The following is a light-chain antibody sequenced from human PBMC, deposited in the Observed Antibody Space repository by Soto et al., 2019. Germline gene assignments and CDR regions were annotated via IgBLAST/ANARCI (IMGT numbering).Light chain of an antibody. Sequence: QSVLTQPPSASGSPGQSVTISCTGTSSDVGGSNYVSWYQQHPGKAPKLMIYEVNKRPSGVPDRFSGSKSGNTASLTVSGLQTDDEADYYCSSSADSNNFYVFATGTKLTVL. J-gene: IGLJ1*01. V-gene: IGLV2-8*01. CDR2: EVN. CDR1: SSDVGGSNY. CDR3: SSSADSNNFYV.